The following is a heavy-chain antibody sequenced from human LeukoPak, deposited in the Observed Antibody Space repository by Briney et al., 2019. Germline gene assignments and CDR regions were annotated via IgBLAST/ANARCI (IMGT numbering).Heavy chain of an antibody. CDR2: INHSGSS. CDR3: ARGEDGDYYFQH. Sequence: PSETLSLTCAVYGGSFSGYYWSWIRQPPGQGLEWIGEINHSGSSNYNPSLKSRVTISVDTSKNQFSLKLSSLTAADTAVYYCARGEDGDYYFQHWGQGTLVTVSS. J-gene: IGHJ1*01. CDR1: GGSFSGYY. D-gene: IGHD4-17*01. V-gene: IGHV4-34*01.